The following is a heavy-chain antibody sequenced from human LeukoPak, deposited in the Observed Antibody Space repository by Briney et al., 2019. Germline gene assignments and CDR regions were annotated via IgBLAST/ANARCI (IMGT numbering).Heavy chain of an antibody. J-gene: IGHJ6*03. Sequence: NSSETLSLTCAVYGGSFSGYYWSWIRQPPGKGLEWIGEINHRGSTNYNPSLRSRVTISVDTSKNQFSLKLSSVTAADTAVYYCARGYSGYDSGYFYYYMDVWGKGTTVTISS. CDR3: ARGYSGYDSGYFYYYMDV. D-gene: IGHD5-12*01. CDR1: GGSFSGYY. CDR2: INHRGST. V-gene: IGHV4-34*01.